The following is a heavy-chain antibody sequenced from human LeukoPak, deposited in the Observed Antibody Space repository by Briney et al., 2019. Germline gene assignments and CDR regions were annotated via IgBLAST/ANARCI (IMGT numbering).Heavy chain of an antibody. J-gene: IGHJ5*02. CDR3: ARDTYDFWSGYYGEDWFDP. V-gene: IGHV4-39*07. Sequence: SETLSLTCTVSGGSISSSSYYWGWIRQPPGKGLEWIGSIYYSGSTYYNPSLKSRVTISVDTSKNQFSLKLSSVTAADTAAYYCARDTYDFWSGYYGEDWFDPWGQGTLVTVSS. CDR2: IYYSGST. D-gene: IGHD3-3*01. CDR1: GGSISSSSYY.